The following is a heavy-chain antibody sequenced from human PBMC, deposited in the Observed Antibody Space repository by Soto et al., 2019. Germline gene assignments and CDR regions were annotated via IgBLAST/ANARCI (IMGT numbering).Heavy chain of an antibody. CDR2: IIVLFGKT. D-gene: IGHD6-13*01. J-gene: IGHJ5*02. Sequence: QVQLMQSGAEVKKPGSSVQVSCKASGGTFSNYAISWVRQAPGQGLEWMGGIIVLFGKTNYAQKYRGRLTVTADESTSTVDMELGSLRFDDTAIYYCARARGSSWYNWFDPWGQGTLVTVSS. V-gene: IGHV1-69*01. CDR3: ARARGSSWYNWFDP. CDR1: GGTFSNYA.